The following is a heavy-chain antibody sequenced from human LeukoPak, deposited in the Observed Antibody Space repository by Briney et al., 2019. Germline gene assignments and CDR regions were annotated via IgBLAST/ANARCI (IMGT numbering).Heavy chain of an antibody. CDR2: IIPIFGTA. CDR3: ARSLDDLEEFDY. V-gene: IGHV1-69*13. D-gene: IGHD2-21*02. Sequence: SVKVSCKASGGTFSSYAISWERQAPGQGLEWMGGIIPIFGTANYAQKFQGRVTITADESTSTAYMELSSLRSEDTAVYYCARSLDDLEEFDYWGQGTLVTVSS. J-gene: IGHJ4*02. CDR1: GGTFSSYA.